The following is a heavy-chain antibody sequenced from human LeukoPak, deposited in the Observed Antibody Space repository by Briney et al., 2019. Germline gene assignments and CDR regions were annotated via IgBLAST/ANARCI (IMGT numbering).Heavy chain of an antibody. J-gene: IGHJ6*03. CDR3: ARFSGDNRRGGYYYYYYMDV. CDR2: IYYTGST. Sequence: PSETLSLTCSVSGASLSTSPYYWGWIRQPPGKGLEWIGNIYYTGSTYYNVSLNSRVTISIDTSKNLFSLRLNSMTAADTAVYYCARFSGDNRRGGYYYYYYMDVWGKGTTVTVSS. D-gene: IGHD1-26*01. CDR1: GASLSTSPYY. V-gene: IGHV4-39*01.